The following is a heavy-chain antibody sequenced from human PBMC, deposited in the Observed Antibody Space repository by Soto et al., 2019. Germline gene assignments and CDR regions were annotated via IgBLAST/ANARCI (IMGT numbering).Heavy chain of an antibody. CDR1: GFSLSTTGVG. Sequence: KESGPTLVKPTQTLTLTCTFSGFSLSTTGVGVGWIRQPPGKALEWLALIYWNDDKRYSPSLKSRITITKDTSKKQVVLTMTNVDPVDTATYYCAHRGYYYGSGTRTFNYWGRGTLVTVSS. CDR3: AHRGYYYGSGTRTFNY. CDR2: IYWNDDK. D-gene: IGHD3-10*01. J-gene: IGHJ4*02. V-gene: IGHV2-5*01.